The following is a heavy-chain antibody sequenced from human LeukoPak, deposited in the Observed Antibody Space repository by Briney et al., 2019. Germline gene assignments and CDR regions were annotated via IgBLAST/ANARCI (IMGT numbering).Heavy chain of an antibody. V-gene: IGHV3-48*01. D-gene: IGHD6-19*01. J-gene: IGHJ4*02. CDR2: ISSSSSTI. CDR1: GFTFSSYA. Sequence: PGGSLRLSCAASGFTFSSYAMSWVRQAPGKGLEWVSYISSSSSTIYYADSVKGRFTISRDNAKNSLYLQMNSLRAEDTAVYYCAREIAVADYWGQGTLVTVSS. CDR3: AREIAVADY.